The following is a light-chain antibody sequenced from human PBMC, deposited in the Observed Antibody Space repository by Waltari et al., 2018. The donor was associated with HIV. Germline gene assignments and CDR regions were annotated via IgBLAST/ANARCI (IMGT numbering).Light chain of an antibody. CDR1: AGAIGASDY. CDR2: QVH. Sequence: QSALTQPASVSGSPGQSITIPCPGTAGAIGASDYVSWYQQHPGKAPKLLIFQVHNRPSGVPNRFSGSKAGNTAALTISGLQAEDEAEYFCRSYTSSSTLVFGPGTRVTFV. J-gene: IGLJ1*01. CDR3: RSYTSSSTLV. V-gene: IGLV2-14*01.